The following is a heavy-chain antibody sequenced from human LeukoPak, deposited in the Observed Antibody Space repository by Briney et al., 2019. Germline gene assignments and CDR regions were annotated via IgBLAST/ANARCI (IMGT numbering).Heavy chain of an antibody. D-gene: IGHD3-3*01. CDR1: GGSISSGNYY. CDR3: ARGDYDFWSGYYTSGAFDV. V-gene: IGHV4-61*02. CDR2: ISTSGST. Sequence: PSQTLSLTCTVSGGSISSGNYYWSWIRQPAGKGLEWIGRISTSGSTNYIPSLTSRVTISIDTSKNQFSLKLSSVTAADTAVYSCARGDYDFWSGYYTSGAFDVWGQGTMVTVSS. J-gene: IGHJ3*01.